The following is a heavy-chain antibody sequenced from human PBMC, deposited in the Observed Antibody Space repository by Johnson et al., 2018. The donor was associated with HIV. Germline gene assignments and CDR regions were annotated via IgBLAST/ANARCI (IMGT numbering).Heavy chain of an antibody. Sequence: VQLVESGGGLVQPGGSLRLSCAASGFTVSSNYMRWVRQAPGKGLEWVSVINTGGGTYYADSVKGRFTMSRDNSMHTLYLQMNSLIPEDTAVYSCASLGYTSGWIVSDDGFDVWGQGTLVTVSS. CDR1: GFTVSSNY. V-gene: IGHV3-66*02. CDR2: INTGGGT. D-gene: IGHD6-19*01. J-gene: IGHJ3*01. CDR3: ASLGYTSGWIVSDDGFDV.